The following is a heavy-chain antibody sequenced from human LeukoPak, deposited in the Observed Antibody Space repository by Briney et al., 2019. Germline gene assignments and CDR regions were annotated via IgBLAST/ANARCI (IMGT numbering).Heavy chain of an antibody. CDR1: GFTFSSSW. CDR3: ARDFRGVPSHGMDV. Sequence: EGSLRLSCAASGFTFSSSWMHWVRQAPGKGLVWVSRINTDGSSTTYADSVKGRFTISRDNAKNTLYLQMNSLRAEDTAVYYCARDFRGVPSHGMDVWGQGTTVTVSS. CDR2: INTDGSST. V-gene: IGHV3-74*03. D-gene: IGHD3-10*01. J-gene: IGHJ6*02.